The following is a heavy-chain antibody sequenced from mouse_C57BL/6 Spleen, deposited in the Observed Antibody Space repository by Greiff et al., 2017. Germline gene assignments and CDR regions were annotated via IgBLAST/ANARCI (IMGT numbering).Heavy chain of an antibody. CDR3: ARGGFTTVVEGAMDY. J-gene: IGHJ4*01. CDR2: INPNNGGT. CDR1: GYTFTDYN. Sequence: AQLQQSGPELVKPGASVKIPCKASGYTFTDYNMDWVKQSHGKSLEWIGDINPNNGGTIYNQKFKGKATVTVDKSSSTAYMELRSLTSEDTAVYYCARGGFTTVVEGAMDYWGQGTSVTVSS. V-gene: IGHV1-18*01. D-gene: IGHD1-1*01.